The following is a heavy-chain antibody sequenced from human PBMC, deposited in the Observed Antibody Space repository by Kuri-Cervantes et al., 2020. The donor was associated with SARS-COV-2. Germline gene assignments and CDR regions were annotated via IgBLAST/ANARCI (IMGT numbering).Heavy chain of an antibody. CDR1: GFTFSSHA. J-gene: IGHJ4*02. V-gene: IGHV3-23*01. CDR2: ISGSGGST. Sequence: GESLKISCAASGFTFSSHAMSWVRQAPGKGLEWVSAISGSGGSTYYADSVKGRFTISRDNSKNTLYLQMNSQRAEDTAVYYCAKGIAVATGYFDYWGQGTLVTVSS. CDR3: AKGIAVATGYFDY. D-gene: IGHD6-19*01.